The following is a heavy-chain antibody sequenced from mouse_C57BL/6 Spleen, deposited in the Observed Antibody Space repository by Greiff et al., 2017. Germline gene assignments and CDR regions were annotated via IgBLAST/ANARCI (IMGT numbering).Heavy chain of an antibody. CDR3: ARDHYDGYSWFAY. D-gene: IGHD2-3*01. V-gene: IGHV5-4*01. Sequence: EVQRVESGGGLVKPGGSLKLSCAASGFTFSSYAMSWVRQTPEKRLEWVATISDGGSYTYYPDNVKGRFTISRDNAKNNLYLQMSHLKSEDTAMYYCARDHYDGYSWFAYWGQGTLVTVSA. CDR1: GFTFSSYA. J-gene: IGHJ3*01. CDR2: ISDGGSYT.